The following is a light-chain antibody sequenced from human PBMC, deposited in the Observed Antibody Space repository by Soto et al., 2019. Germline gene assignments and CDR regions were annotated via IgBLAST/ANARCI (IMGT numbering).Light chain of an antibody. CDR2: KAS. CDR1: QSISSW. V-gene: IGKV1-5*03. CDR3: QQYNSYSWT. J-gene: IGKJ1*01. Sequence: DIQMTQSPSTLSASVGDRVTITCRASQSISSWLAWYQQKPGKAPKLLLYKASSLESGVPSRFSGSGSGTEFTLTISSLQPDDFATDYCQQYNSYSWTFGQGNKVEIK.